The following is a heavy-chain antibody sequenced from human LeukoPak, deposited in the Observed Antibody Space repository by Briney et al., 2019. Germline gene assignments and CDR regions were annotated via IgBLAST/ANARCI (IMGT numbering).Heavy chain of an antibody. CDR1: GFTFSGYS. CDR2: ISSSSSYI. V-gene: IGHV3-21*01. D-gene: IGHD6-19*01. Sequence: GGSLRLSCAASGFTFSGYSMNWVRQAPGKGLEWVSSISSSSSYIYYADSVKGRFTISRDNAKNSLYLQMNSLRAEDTAVYYCARVGYSSGWYGVYWGQGTLVTVSS. J-gene: IGHJ4*02. CDR3: ARVGYSSGWYGVY.